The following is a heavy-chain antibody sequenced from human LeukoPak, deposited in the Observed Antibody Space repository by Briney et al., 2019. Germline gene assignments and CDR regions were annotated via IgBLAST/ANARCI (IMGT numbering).Heavy chain of an antibody. Sequence: GSSVKVSCKASGGTFSSYALSWVRQAPGQGLEWMGGIIPIFGTANYAQKFQGRVTITADKSTSTAYMELSSLRSEDTAVYYCARDGDCSGGSCPLDYWGQGTLVTVSS. CDR3: ARDGDCSGGSCPLDY. J-gene: IGHJ4*02. V-gene: IGHV1-69*06. CDR2: IIPIFGTA. CDR1: GGTFSSYA. D-gene: IGHD2-15*01.